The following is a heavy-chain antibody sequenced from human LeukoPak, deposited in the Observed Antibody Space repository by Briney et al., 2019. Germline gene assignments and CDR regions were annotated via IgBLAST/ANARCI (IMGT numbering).Heavy chain of an antibody. V-gene: IGHV3-23*01. CDR3: AKVMGVFGVPKGAYYFDY. CDR1: GFTFSSYA. Sequence: PGGSLRLSCAASGFTFSSYAMSWVRQAPGKGLEWVSAISGSGGSTYYADYVKGRFTISRDNSKNTLYLQMNSLRAEDTAVYYCAKVMGVFGVPKGAYYFDYWGQGTLVTVSS. CDR2: ISGSGGST. D-gene: IGHD3-3*01. J-gene: IGHJ4*02.